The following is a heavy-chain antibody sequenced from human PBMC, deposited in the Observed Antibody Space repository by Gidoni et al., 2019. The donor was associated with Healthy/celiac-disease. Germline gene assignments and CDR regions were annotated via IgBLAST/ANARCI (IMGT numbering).Heavy chain of an antibody. CDR3: AREPVDTAMVDGDWYFDL. J-gene: IGHJ2*01. V-gene: IGHV1-69*01. CDR2: IIPIFGTA. D-gene: IGHD5-18*01. CDR1: GGTFSSYA. Sequence: QVQLVQSGAEVRKPGSSVKVSCKASGGTFSSYALSWVRQAPGQGLEWMGGIIPIFGTANYAQKFQGRVTITADESTSTAYMELSSLRSEDTAVYYCAREPVDTAMVDGDWYFDLWGRGTLVTVSS.